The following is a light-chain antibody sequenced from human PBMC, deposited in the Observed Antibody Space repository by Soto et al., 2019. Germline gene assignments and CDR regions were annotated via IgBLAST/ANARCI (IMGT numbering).Light chain of an antibody. V-gene: IGKV1-39*01. CDR3: QQSYRTPRFT. CDR2: ASS. Sequence: DIQMTQSPYSLSASVGDRVTITCRASQSISSYLNWYQQKPGKSPKLLIYASSSLKSGVPSRFSGSGSGTDVTITISSLQPEDFATYYCQQSYRTPRFTFGPGTKVDIK. CDR1: QSISSY. J-gene: IGKJ3*01.